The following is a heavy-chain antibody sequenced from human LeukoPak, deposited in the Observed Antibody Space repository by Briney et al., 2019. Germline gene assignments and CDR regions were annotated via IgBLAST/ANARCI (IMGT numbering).Heavy chain of an antibody. CDR2: ISSTGSTI. J-gene: IGHJ4*02. V-gene: IGHV3-48*03. Sequence: GGSLRLSCAASGFTFSTYEMNWVRQAPGKGLEWVSYISSTGSTIYYADSVKGRFTISRDNAKNSLYLQMNSLRAEDTAVYYCAREGRDSSGYRYYFDCWGQGTLVTVSS. CDR1: GFTFSTYE. D-gene: IGHD3-22*01. CDR3: AREGRDSSGYRYYFDC.